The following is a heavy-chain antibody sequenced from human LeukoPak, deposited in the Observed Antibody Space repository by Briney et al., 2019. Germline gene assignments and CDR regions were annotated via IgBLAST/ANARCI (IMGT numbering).Heavy chain of an antibody. J-gene: IGHJ4*02. CDR1: GFTFSSAW. CDR2: IKSKTDGGTT. D-gene: IGHD6-13*01. Sequence: GGSLRLSCAASGFTFSSAWMSWVRQAPGKGLEWVGRIKSKTDGGTTDYAAPVKGRFTISRDDSKNTLYLQMNSLKTEDTAVYYCAKDGSEQQLVPAFPFDYWGQGTLVTVSS. V-gene: IGHV3-15*01. CDR3: AKDGSEQQLVPAFPFDY.